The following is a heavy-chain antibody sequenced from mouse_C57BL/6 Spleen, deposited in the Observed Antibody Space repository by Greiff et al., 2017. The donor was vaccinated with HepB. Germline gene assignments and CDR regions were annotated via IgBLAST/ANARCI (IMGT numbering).Heavy chain of an antibody. V-gene: IGHV1-39*01. J-gene: IGHJ1*03. CDR1: GYSFTDYN. D-gene: IGHD1-1*01. CDR2: INPNYGTT. CDR3: ERYGSGRYWYFDV. Sequence: VQLKQSGPELVKPGASVKISCKASGYSFTDYNMNWVKQSNGKSLEWIGVINPNYGTTSYNQKFKGKATLTVDQSSSTAYMQLNSLTSEDSAVYYCERYGSGRYWYFDVWGTGTTVTVSS.